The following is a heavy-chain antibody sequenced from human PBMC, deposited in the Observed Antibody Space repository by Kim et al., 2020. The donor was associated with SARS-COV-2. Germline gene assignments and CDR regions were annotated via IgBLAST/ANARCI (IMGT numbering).Heavy chain of an antibody. V-gene: IGHV1-3*01. Sequence: QNCQGRVTVTRDTTASTAYMELSSLRSEDTAVYYCARDDSVTAGYYGMDVWGQGTTVTVSS. J-gene: IGHJ6*02. D-gene: IGHD2-21*02. CDR3: ARDDSVTAGYYGMDV.